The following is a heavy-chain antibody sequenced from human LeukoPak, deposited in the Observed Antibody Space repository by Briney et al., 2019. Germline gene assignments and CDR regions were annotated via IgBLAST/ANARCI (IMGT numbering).Heavy chain of an antibody. CDR2: VSLAGQT. D-gene: IGHD5-12*01. CDR3: AKHLVATTPFFDY. V-gene: IGHV4-4*02. CDR1: GGSISNTNW. J-gene: IGHJ4*02. Sequence: PSGTLSLTCDVSGGSISNTNWWSWVRQPPGQGLEWIGEVSLAGQTNYNPSLNGRVTMSLDESSNQLSLKLTSVTAADTAIYYCAKHLVATTPFFDYWGQGTLVTVSS.